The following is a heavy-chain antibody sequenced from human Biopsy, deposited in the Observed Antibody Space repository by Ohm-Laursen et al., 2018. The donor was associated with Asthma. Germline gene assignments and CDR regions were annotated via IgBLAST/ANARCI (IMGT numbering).Heavy chain of an antibody. V-gene: IGHV1-69*01. CDR2: IMTVFGTT. J-gene: IGHJ6*02. CDR3: ARCQVGYSSGWSLLLKKIYYSGMDV. Sequence: SSVKVSCKTPGGTFSNFAISWVRQAPGQGFEWLGGIMTVFGTTNYAQKFQGRVTITADESTSTAYMEVTSLRSEDTAIYYCARCQVGYSSGWSLLLKKIYYSGMDVWGQGTAVIVSS. D-gene: IGHD6-19*01. CDR1: GGTFSNFA.